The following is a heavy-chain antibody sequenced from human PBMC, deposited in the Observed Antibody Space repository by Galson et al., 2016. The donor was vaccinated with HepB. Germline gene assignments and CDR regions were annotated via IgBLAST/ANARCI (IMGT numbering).Heavy chain of an antibody. J-gene: IGHJ5*02. CDR1: GFVFSNFG. Sequence: SLRLSCAASGFVFSNFGLSWVRQAPGKGQEWVASISTRRTTYYSDSVQGRFTISRDNSNNPLYPQMNGLRAEDTAVYYCAKERLVRRIFDPWGQGTLLTVSS. CDR3: AKERLVRRIFDP. CDR2: ISTRRTT. D-gene: IGHD3-9*01. V-gene: IGHV3-23*01.